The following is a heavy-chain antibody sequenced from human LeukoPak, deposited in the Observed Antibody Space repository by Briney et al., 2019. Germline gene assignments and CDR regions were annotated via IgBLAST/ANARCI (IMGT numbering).Heavy chain of an antibody. V-gene: IGHV4-39*01. CDR1: GGSISSYY. D-gene: IGHD3-10*01. Sequence: SETLSLTCTVSGGSISSYYWGWIRQPPGKGLEWIGSIYYSGSTYYNPPLKSRVTISVDTSKNQFSLKLSSVTAADTAVYYCARHKMVRGIGYYYYMDVWGKGTTVTISS. CDR2: IYYSGST. CDR3: ARHKMVRGIGYYYYMDV. J-gene: IGHJ6*03.